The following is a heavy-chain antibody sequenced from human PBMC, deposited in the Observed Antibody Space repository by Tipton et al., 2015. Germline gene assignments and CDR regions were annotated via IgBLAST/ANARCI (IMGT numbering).Heavy chain of an antibody. J-gene: IGHJ6*02. V-gene: IGHV4-39*07. Sequence: LRLSCTVSGGSISNSNYYWGWIRQPPGKGLEWIGSISHSGNTYYNPSLKSRVTMSRDTSKNQFSLKPTSVTAADTAVYYCARDLEHGMDVWGQGTTVTVSS. CDR1: GGSISNSNYY. D-gene: IGHD5-24*01. CDR2: ISHSGNT. CDR3: ARDLEHGMDV.